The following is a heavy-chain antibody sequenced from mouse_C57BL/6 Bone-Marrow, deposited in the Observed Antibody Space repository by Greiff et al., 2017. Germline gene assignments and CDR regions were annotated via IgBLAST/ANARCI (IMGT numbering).Heavy chain of an antibody. CDR2: IYPRDGST. V-gene: IGHV1-85*01. CDR3: ARVEFDGRSEDWYCDD. CDR1: GYTFTSYD. D-gene: IGHD1-1*01. J-gene: IGHJ1*03. Sequence: QVQLQQSGPELVKPGASVKLSCKASGYTFTSYDINWVKQRPGQGLEWIGWIYPRDGSTKYNEKFKGKATLTVDKSSSTAYMELHSLTSEDSAVYFCARVEFDGRSEDWYCDDWGKGTTVTVSS.